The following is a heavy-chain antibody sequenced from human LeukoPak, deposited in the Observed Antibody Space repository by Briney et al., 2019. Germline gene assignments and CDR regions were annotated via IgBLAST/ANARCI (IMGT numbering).Heavy chain of an antibody. Sequence: GGSLRLSCAASGFTFSSYAMHWVCQAPGKGLEWMAIISYDGSNKYYADSVKGRFTISRDNSKNTLYLQMNSLRAEDTAVYYCLRSNYYYYGMDVWGQGTTVTVSS. CDR1: GFTFSSYA. J-gene: IGHJ6*02. V-gene: IGHV3-30-3*01. CDR3: LRSNYYYYGMDV. CDR2: ISYDGSNK.